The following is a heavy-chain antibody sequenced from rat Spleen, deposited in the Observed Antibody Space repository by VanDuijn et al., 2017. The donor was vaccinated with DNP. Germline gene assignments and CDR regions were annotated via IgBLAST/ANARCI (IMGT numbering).Heavy chain of an antibody. Sequence: EVQLQESGPGLVKPSQSLSLTCSVTGYSITSNYWAWIRKFPGIKMEWMGYISYSGSTGYNPSPKSRIPITRDTSKNQFCLQLNSITTGDTATYYWARGLNYGGWSDYLDYWGQGVMVTVSS. CDR2: ISYSGST. CDR1: GYSITSNY. D-gene: IGHD1-11*01. J-gene: IGHJ2*01. CDR3: ARGLNYGGWSDYLDY. V-gene: IGHV3-1*01.